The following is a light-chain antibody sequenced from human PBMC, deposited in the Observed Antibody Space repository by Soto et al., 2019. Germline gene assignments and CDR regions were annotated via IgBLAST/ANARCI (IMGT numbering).Light chain of an antibody. CDR3: QQYGSSPWT. J-gene: IGKJ1*01. V-gene: IGKV3-20*01. Sequence: EIVLTQSPGTPSLSPGERATLSCRASQSVASSYLAWYQQNPGQAPRLLIYGASSRASGIPDRFSGSGSGTDFALTISRLEPEDFAVYYCQQYGSSPWTFGQGTKVDIK. CDR2: GAS. CDR1: QSVASSY.